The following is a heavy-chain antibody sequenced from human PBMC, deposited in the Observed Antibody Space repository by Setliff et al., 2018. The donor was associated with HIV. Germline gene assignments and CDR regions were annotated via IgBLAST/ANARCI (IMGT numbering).Heavy chain of an antibody. J-gene: IGHJ4*02. CDR2: IYYSGNT. D-gene: IGHD3-9*01. CDR3: ARPFDWGSSHRLGY. Sequence: SETLSLTCTVSGGSISSSSFYWGRIRQPPGKGLEWIGSIYYSGNTYYNPSLKSRVTISVDTSKNQSSLKLSSVTAADTAVYYCARPFDWGSSHRLGYWSQGTLVTVSS. CDR1: GGSISSSSFY. V-gene: IGHV4-39*01.